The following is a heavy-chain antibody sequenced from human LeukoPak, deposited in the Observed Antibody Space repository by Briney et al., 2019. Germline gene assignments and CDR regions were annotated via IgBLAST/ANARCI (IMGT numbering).Heavy chain of an antibody. V-gene: IGHV4-39*01. CDR1: GVSITTNSYW. CDR3: ARRGIWDLQIGNWFDP. Sequence: SETLSLTCSISGVSITTNSYWWGWIRQSPGKGLEWIGSICSSGNSYYNPSLKTRATISPDTSKNQYSLRLTSVTAADTAIYYCARRGIWDLQIGNWFDPWGQGILVIVSS. CDR2: ICSSGNS. J-gene: IGHJ5*02. D-gene: IGHD3-16*01.